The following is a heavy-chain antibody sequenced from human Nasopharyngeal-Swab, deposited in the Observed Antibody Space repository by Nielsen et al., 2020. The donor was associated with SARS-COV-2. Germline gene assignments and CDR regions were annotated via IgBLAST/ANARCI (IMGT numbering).Heavy chain of an antibody. Sequence: GRSLRLSSAASGFTFSSYAMSWVRQAPGKGLEWVSAISGSGGSTYYADSVKGRFTITRDNSKHTLYLQMNSLRAEATAVYYCAKVAVGATGEFDYWGQGTLVTVSS. CDR1: GFTFSSYA. D-gene: IGHD1-26*01. V-gene: IGHV3-23*01. J-gene: IGHJ4*02. CDR3: AKVAVGATGEFDY. CDR2: ISGSGGST.